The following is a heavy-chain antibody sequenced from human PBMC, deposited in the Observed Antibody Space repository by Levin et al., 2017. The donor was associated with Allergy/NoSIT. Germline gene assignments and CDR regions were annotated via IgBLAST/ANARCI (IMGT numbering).Heavy chain of an antibody. CDR1: GFTFSSYA. D-gene: IGHD1-26*01. J-gene: IGHJ5*02. V-gene: IGHV3-30*04. CDR2: ISYDGSNK. CDR3: ARDLWAGSNWFDP. Sequence: GESLKISCAASGFTFSSYAMHWVRQAPGKGLEWVAVISYDGSNKYYADSVKGRFTISRDNSKNTLYLQMNSLRAEDTAVYYCARDLWAGSNWFDPWGQGTLVTVSS.